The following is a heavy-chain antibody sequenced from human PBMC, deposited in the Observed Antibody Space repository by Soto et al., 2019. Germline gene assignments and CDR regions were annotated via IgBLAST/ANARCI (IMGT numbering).Heavy chain of an antibody. J-gene: IGHJ4*02. Sequence: PSETLSLTCTVSGGSVSSGSYYWSWIRQPPGKGLEWIGYIYYSGSTNYNPSLKSRVTISVDTSKNQFSLKLSSVTAADTAVYYCARDLSGYHDYWGQGTLVTVSS. CDR3: ARDLSGYHDY. V-gene: IGHV4-61*01. CDR1: GGSVSSGSYY. D-gene: IGHD3-22*01. CDR2: IYYSGST.